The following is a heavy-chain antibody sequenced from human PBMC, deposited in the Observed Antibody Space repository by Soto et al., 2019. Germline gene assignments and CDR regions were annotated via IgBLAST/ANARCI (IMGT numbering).Heavy chain of an antibody. J-gene: IGHJ4*02. CDR2: IGGRTSTI. D-gene: IGHD6-19*01. CDR3: ARDPSNGCSAKLFAE. Sequence: EVQLVESGGGLVQPGGSLRLSCAASGFTFSTSPMHWVRQAPGKGLEWVSYIGGRTSTIYYSDSVKGRFTISRDNSRNTLYLQMNSLRDDDPALYYWARDPSNGCSAKLFAEWGQGTLVTVSS. V-gene: IGHV3-48*02. CDR1: GFTFSTSP.